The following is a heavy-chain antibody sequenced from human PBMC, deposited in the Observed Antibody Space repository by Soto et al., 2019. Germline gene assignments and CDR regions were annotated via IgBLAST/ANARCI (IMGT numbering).Heavy chain of an antibody. CDR1: GFTFSGSA. Sequence: PGGSLRLSCAASGFTFSGSAMHWVRQASGKGLEWVGRIRSKANSYATAYAASVKGRFTISRDDSKNTAYLQMNSLKTEDTAVYYCNIGGECSRTRCYADYYYMDVWGKGTTVTVSS. V-gene: IGHV3-73*01. D-gene: IGHD2-2*03. CDR2: IRSKANSYAT. CDR3: NIGGECSRTRCYADYYYMDV. J-gene: IGHJ6*03.